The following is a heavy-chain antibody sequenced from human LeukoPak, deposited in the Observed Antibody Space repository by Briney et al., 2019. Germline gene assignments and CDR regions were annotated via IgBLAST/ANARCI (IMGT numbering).Heavy chain of an antibody. CDR1: GYTFTSYA. CDR2: INTNTGNP. V-gene: IGHV7-4-1*02. Sequence: ASVKVSCKASGYTFTSYAMNWVRQAPGQGLEWMGWINTNTGNPTYAQGFTGRFVFSLDTSVSTAYLQISSLKAEDTAVYYCARPYYYDSSGYSPSGYFQHWGQGTLVTVSS. D-gene: IGHD3-22*01. J-gene: IGHJ1*01. CDR3: ARPYYYDSSGYSPSGYFQH.